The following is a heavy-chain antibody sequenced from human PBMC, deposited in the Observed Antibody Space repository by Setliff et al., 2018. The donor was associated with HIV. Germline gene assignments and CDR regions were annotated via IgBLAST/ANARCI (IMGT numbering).Heavy chain of an antibody. D-gene: IGHD4-17*01. CDR2: IKDDGRDK. Sequence: PGGSLRLSCAASGFTFRSYWMSWVRQAPGKRPEWVANIKDDGRDKFYLDSVKGRFTISRDNAKNSLYLQMNSLRAEDTAVYYCARGPTVVTTIDYWGQGTLVTVSS. J-gene: IGHJ4*02. CDR3: ARGPTVVTTIDY. CDR1: GFTFRSYW. V-gene: IGHV3-7*02.